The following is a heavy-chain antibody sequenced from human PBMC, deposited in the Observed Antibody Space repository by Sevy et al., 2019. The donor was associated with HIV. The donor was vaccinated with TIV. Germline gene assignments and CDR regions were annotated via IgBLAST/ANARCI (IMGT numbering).Heavy chain of an antibody. V-gene: IGHV3-21*01. CDR3: ARGRARGYQLPHAPPAWGMDV. D-gene: IGHD2-2*01. CDR2: ISSSSSSSYI. CDR1: GFTFSSYS. Sequence: GGSLRLSCAASGFTFSSYSMNWVRQAPGKGLEWVSSISSSSSSSYIYYADSVKGRFTISRDNAKNSLYLQMNSLRAEDTAVYYCARGRARGYQLPHAPPAWGMDVWGQGTTVTVSS. J-gene: IGHJ6*02.